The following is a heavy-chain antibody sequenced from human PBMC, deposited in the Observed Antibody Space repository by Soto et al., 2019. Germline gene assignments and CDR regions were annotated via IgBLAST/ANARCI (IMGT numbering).Heavy chain of an antibody. Sequence: ASVKVSCKASGYTFTGCYIHWVREAPGQGLEWMGWINPQTGGTSYAQKFQGRVTLSRDTSINTAYLELSRLRFDDAAVYFCARERYQVISDGMDVWGQGTTVTVSS. CDR1: GYTFTGCY. V-gene: IGHV1-2*02. D-gene: IGHD2-2*01. J-gene: IGHJ6*02. CDR3: ARERYQVISDGMDV. CDR2: INPQTGGT.